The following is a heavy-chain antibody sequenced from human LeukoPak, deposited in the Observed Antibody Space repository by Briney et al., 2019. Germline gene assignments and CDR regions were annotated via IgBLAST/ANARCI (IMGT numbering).Heavy chain of an antibody. Sequence: PSETLSLTCAVYGGSFSGYYWSWIRQPPGKGLEWIGSIFYSGGTYYNASVKSRVTMSVDTSKNQFSLKLSSVTAADTAVYYCARDGIEVAGTGYFDYWDHGTLVTVSS. CDR3: ARDGIEVAGTGYFDY. CDR2: IFYSGGT. D-gene: IGHD6-13*01. CDR1: GGSFSGYY. V-gene: IGHV4-34*12. J-gene: IGHJ4*01.